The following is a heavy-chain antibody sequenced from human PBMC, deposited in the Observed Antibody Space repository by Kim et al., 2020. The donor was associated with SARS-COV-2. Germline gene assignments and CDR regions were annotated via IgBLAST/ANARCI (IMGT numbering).Heavy chain of an antibody. CDR3: ARQREIAAPTYYYGMDV. Sequence: GESLKISCKGSGYSFTSYWIGWVRQMPGKGLEWMGIIYPGDSDTRYSPSFQGQVTISADKSISTAYLQWSSLKASDTAMYYCARQREIAAPTYYYGMDVWGQGTTVTVSS. D-gene: IGHD6-13*01. V-gene: IGHV5-51*01. CDR1: GYSFTSYW. J-gene: IGHJ6*02. CDR2: IYPGDSDT.